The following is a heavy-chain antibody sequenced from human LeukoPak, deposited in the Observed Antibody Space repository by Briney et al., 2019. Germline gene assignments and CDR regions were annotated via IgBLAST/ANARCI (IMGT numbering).Heavy chain of an antibody. V-gene: IGHV4-39*01. CDR2: IYNTGST. CDR3: ARQRATVLMYNWFDP. Sequence: SETLSLTCKISDGSISSSSYYWGWIRQPPGKGLEWIGSIYNTGSTSYNPSLKSRVAISVDTSKNQFSLKLSSVTAADTAVYYCARQRATVLMYNWFDPWGQGTLVTVSS. CDR1: DGSISSSSYY. J-gene: IGHJ5*02. D-gene: IGHD4-17*01.